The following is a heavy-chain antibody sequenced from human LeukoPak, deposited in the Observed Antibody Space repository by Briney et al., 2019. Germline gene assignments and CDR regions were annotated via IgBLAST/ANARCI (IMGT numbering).Heavy chain of an antibody. V-gene: IGHV3-13*01. D-gene: IGHD2-15*01. Sequence: GGPLRLSCAASGFTFSTYDMHWVRQVTGKGLEWVSAIGTGDDTYYLGSVKGRFTISRENAKNVLYLQMSSLRAEDTAVYYCAREIRETVVTRHYYYGIDVWGQGTTVTVSS. CDR2: IGTGDDT. CDR3: AREIRETVVTRHYYYGIDV. J-gene: IGHJ6*02. CDR1: GFTFSTYD.